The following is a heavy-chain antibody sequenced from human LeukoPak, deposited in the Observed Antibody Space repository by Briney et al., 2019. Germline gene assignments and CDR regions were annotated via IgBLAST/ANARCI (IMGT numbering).Heavy chain of an antibody. CDR3: ARGARASGLRYPPDPDY. CDR1: GYTFTSYY. Sequence: ASVKVSCKASGYTFTSYYMHWVRQAPGQGLEWMGIINPSGGSTSYAQKFQGRVTMTRDTSTSTVYMELSSLRSEDTAVYYCARGARASGLRYPPDPDYWGQGTLVTASS. V-gene: IGHV1-46*01. D-gene: IGHD3-16*01. CDR2: INPSGGST. J-gene: IGHJ4*02.